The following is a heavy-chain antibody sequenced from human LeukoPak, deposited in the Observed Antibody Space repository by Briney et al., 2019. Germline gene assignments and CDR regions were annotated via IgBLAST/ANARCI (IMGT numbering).Heavy chain of an antibody. D-gene: IGHD6-13*01. Sequence: SETLSLTCTVSGGSISSYYWSWIRQPPGKGLEWIGYIYYSGSTNYNPSLKSRVTISVDTSKNQFSLKLSSVTAADTAVYYCARAYSSSWHYFEYWGQGTLVTVSS. V-gene: IGHV4-59*01. J-gene: IGHJ4*02. CDR1: GGSISSYY. CDR3: ARAYSSSWHYFEY. CDR2: IYYSGST.